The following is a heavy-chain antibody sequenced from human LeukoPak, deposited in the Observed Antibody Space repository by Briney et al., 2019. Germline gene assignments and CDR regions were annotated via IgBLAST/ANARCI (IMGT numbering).Heavy chain of an antibody. CDR2: MNPNSGNT. V-gene: IGHV1-8*01. Sequence: ASVKVSCKASGYTFTSYDINWVRQATGQGLEWMGWMNPNSGNTGNAQKFQGRVTMTRNTSISTAYMELSSLRSEDTAVYYCARGFRITIFGVVIQDNWFDPWGQGTLVTVSS. CDR1: GYTFTSYD. J-gene: IGHJ5*02. D-gene: IGHD3-3*01. CDR3: ARGFRITIFGVVIQDNWFDP.